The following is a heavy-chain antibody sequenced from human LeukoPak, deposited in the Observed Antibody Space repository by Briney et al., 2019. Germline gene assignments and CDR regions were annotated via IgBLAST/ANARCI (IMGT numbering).Heavy chain of an antibody. Sequence: RPGGSLRLSCAASGFTFSNYAMSWVRQAPGKGLEWVSAMSGTSGSTWYADSVKGRFTISRDNSKNTLYLQMNSLGAEDTAVYYCAKDVECSGYYLFDYWGQGTLVTVSS. J-gene: IGHJ4*02. D-gene: IGHD3-22*01. V-gene: IGHV3-23*01. CDR3: AKDVECSGYYLFDY. CDR2: MSGTSGST. CDR1: GFTFSNYA.